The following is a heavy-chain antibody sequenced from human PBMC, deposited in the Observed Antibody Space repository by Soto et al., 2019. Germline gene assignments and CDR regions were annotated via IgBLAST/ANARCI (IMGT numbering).Heavy chain of an antibody. CDR2: INHSGST. CDR1: GGSFSGYY. D-gene: IGHD6-13*01. V-gene: IGHV4-34*01. Sequence: SETLSLTCAVYGGSFSGYYWNWIRQPPGKGLEWIGEINHSGSTNYNPSLKSRVTISVDTSKNQFSLKLSSVTAADTAVYYCARWHSSWYYYKGLDYWGQGTLVTVSS. CDR3: ARWHSSWYYYKGLDY. J-gene: IGHJ4*02.